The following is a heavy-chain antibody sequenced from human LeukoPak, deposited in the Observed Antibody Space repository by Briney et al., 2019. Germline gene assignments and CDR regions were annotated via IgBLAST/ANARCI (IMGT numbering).Heavy chain of an antibody. Sequence: SETLSLTCTVSGGSISSYYWSWIRQPAGKGLEWIGRIYTSGSTNYNPSLKSRVTMSVDTSKNQFSLKLSSVTAADTAVYYCVRDPSSSSDQYYFDYWGQGTLVTVSS. J-gene: IGHJ4*02. CDR1: GGSISSYY. CDR3: VRDPSSSSDQYYFDY. CDR2: IYTSGST. D-gene: IGHD6-6*01. V-gene: IGHV4-4*07.